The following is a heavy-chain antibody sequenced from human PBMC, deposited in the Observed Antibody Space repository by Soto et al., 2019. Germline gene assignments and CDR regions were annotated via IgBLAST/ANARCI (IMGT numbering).Heavy chain of an antibody. CDR2: IIPILDIT. Sequence: QVLLVQSGTEVKRPGSSVKVSCKASGGTLYSYTIDWVRQAPGQGLEWVGRIIPILDITNYGQKFQGRVTLTADKFTNTAYMELTRLTSEETAVYYCARGGDSPAAAGTPWGLGTLVTVSS. J-gene: IGHJ5*02. CDR3: ARGGDSPAAAGTP. D-gene: IGHD6-13*01. V-gene: IGHV1-69*02. CDR1: GGTLYSYT.